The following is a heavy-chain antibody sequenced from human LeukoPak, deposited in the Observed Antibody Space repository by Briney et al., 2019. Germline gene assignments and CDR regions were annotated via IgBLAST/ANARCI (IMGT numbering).Heavy chain of an antibody. CDR2: IYYSGST. CDR3: AMMRGYDILTGYLNY. D-gene: IGHD3-9*01. V-gene: IGHV4-59*12. Sequence: SETLSLTCTVSGGSIGSYYWSWIRQPPGKGLEWLGYIYYSGSTNYNPSLKSRVTISVDTSKNQFSLKLSSVTAADTAVYYCAMMRGYDILTGYLNYWGQGTLVTVSS. CDR1: GGSIGSYY. J-gene: IGHJ4*02.